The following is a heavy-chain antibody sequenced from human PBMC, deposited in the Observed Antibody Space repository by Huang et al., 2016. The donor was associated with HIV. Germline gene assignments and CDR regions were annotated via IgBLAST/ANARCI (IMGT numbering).Heavy chain of an antibody. Sequence: EVQLVESGGGLVQPGGSLRLSCAASGFTLSSYWMDWVRQAPGKGLLCVSGINIDGSSTSYAASVKGRFTISRDNAKNTLYLQMNSLRAEDTAVYYCARDSQQWLVEDYWGQGTLVTVSS. CDR2: INIDGSST. CDR1: GFTLSSYW. CDR3: ARDSQQWLVEDY. D-gene: IGHD6-19*01. V-gene: IGHV3-74*01. J-gene: IGHJ4*02.